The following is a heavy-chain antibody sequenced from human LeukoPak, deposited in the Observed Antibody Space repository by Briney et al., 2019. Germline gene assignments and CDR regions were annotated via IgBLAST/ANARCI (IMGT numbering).Heavy chain of an antibody. J-gene: IGHJ4*02. CDR3: AKDGAEIQLWLGDFDY. CDR1: GFTFSNYW. D-gene: IGHD5-18*01. CDR2: IKQDGSEI. Sequence: GGSLRLSCAASGFTFSNYWMSWVRQAPGKGLEWVANIKQDGSEIYYVDSVKGRFTISRDNSKNTLYLQMNSLRAEDTAVYYCAKDGAEIQLWLGDFDYWGQGTLVTVSS. V-gene: IGHV3-7*01.